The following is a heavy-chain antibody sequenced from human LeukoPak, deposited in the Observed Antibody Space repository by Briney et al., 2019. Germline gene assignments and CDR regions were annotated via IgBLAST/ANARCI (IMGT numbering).Heavy chain of an antibody. J-gene: IGHJ3*02. D-gene: IGHD1-1*01. Sequence: SVKVSCKASGGTFSSYAISWVRQAPGQGLEWMGRIIPILGIANYAQKFQGRVTITADKSTSTAYMELSSLRSEDTAVYYCARAPRTERLRGAFDIWGQGTMVTVSS. CDR2: IIPILGIA. CDR3: ARAPRTERLRGAFDI. CDR1: GGTFSSYA. V-gene: IGHV1-69*04.